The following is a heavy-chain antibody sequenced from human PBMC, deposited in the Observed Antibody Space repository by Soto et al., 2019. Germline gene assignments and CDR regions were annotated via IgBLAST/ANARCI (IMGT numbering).Heavy chain of an antibody. CDR2: IYPGDSDS. V-gene: IGHV5-51*01. CDR1: GFTFTSYW. CDR3: AKHEGYCSTTTGSNVDY. D-gene: IGHD2-2*01. J-gene: IGHJ4*02. Sequence: GESLKISCKGSGFTFTSYWIAWVRQMPGKGLEWMGIIYPGDSDSSYSPSFQGQVTISAAKSINTAYLHWSSLKASDTAIYYCAKHEGYCSTTTGSNVDYWGKGTLVNVS.